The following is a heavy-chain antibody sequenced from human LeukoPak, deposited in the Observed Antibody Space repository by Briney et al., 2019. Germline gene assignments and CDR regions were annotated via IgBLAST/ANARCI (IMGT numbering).Heavy chain of an antibody. CDR3: AGEGYYYDSSGYYGFDY. Sequence: GGSLRLSCAASGFTFSSYSMNWVRQAPGKGLEWVSYISSSSSTIYYADSVKGRFTISRDNAKNSLYLQMNSLRAEDTAVYYCAGEGYYYDSSGYYGFDYWGQGTLVTVSS. V-gene: IGHV3-48*01. CDR2: ISSSSSTI. D-gene: IGHD3-22*01. J-gene: IGHJ4*02. CDR1: GFTFSSYS.